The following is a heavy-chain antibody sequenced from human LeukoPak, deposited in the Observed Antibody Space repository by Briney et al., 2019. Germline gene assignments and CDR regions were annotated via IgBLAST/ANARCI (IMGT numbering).Heavy chain of an antibody. CDR2: ISSSSSTI. CDR1: GFTFSSYS. V-gene: IGHV3-48*04. Sequence: PGGSLRLSCAASGFTFSSYSMNWVRQAPGKGLEWVSYISSSSSTIYYADSVKGRFTISRDNAKNSLYLQMNSLRAEDTAVYYCAREPHSFEYSSSSGWFDPWGQGTLVTVSS. D-gene: IGHD6-6*01. J-gene: IGHJ5*02. CDR3: AREPHSFEYSSSSGWFDP.